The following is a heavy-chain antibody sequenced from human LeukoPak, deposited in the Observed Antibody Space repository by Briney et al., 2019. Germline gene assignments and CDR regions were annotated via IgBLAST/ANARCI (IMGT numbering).Heavy chain of an antibody. CDR1: GFNFDDYA. J-gene: IGHJ4*02. Sequence: GGSLRLSCAASGFNFDDYAMHWVRQAPGKGLEWVSGISWNGGSIVYLDSVMGRFTISRDNSKNTLYLQMNSLRAEDTAVYYCAKRYYYEGWGQGTLVTVSS. CDR3: AKRYYYEG. CDR2: ISWNGGSI. V-gene: IGHV3-9*01. D-gene: IGHD3-22*01.